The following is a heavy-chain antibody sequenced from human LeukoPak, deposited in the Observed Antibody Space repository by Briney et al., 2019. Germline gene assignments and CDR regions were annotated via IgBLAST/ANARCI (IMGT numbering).Heavy chain of an antibody. Sequence: SETLSLTCTVSGGSITSYYWSWIRQPPGKGLEWIGYIYYSGSTIYNPSLKSRVTISVDTSKNQFSLKLSSVTAADTAVYYCARGPPYIVVVTAIGFFDYWGQGTLVTVSS. CDR1: GGSITSYY. CDR3: ARGPPYIVVVTAIGFFDY. CDR2: IYYSGST. J-gene: IGHJ4*02. D-gene: IGHD2-21*02. V-gene: IGHV4-59*12.